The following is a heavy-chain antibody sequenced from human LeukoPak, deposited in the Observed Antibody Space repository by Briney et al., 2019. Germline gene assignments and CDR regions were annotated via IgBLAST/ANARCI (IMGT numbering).Heavy chain of an antibody. Sequence: GESLKISCKGSGYSFTNYWIVWVRQMPGKGLEWMGIIYPIDSDTRYSPSFRGQVTFSADKSISTAYLQWSSPKASDTAMYYCARPSAYGEDAFDVWGQGTMVTVSS. J-gene: IGHJ3*01. D-gene: IGHD2-21*01. V-gene: IGHV5-51*01. CDR2: IYPIDSDT. CDR3: ARPSAYGEDAFDV. CDR1: GYSFTNYW.